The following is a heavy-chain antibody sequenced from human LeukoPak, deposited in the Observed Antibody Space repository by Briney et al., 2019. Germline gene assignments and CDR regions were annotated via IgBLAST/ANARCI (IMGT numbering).Heavy chain of an antibody. D-gene: IGHD5-24*01. CDR3: ARGSSGDGYNNYYYYMDV. V-gene: IGHV4-39*07. CDR1: GGSISSSSYY. Sequence: SETLSLTRTVSGGSISSSSYYSGWVPQPPGKGPEWIGRIYYSGSTYSTPSLISRFTNSVDTSKNQFSLKLSSVTAADTAVYYCARGSSGDGYNNYYYYMDVWLKGTAVTVSS. CDR2: IYYSGST. J-gene: IGHJ6*03.